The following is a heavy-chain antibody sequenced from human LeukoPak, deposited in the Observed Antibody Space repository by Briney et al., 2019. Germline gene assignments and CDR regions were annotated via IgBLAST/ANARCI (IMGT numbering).Heavy chain of an antibody. CDR3: ARVQDYYDSSGYFPYYYYGMDV. D-gene: IGHD3-22*01. J-gene: IGHJ6*02. Sequence: SLRLSCAAPGFPFSSYAMQWVRQAPGQGLEGGAIISYGGSNKYYADSVKGRFTISRDNSKNTLYLQMNSLRAEDTAVYYCARVQDYYDSSGYFPYYYYGMDVWGQGTTVTVSS. V-gene: IGHV3-30*16. CDR2: ISYGGSNK. CDR1: GFPFSSYA.